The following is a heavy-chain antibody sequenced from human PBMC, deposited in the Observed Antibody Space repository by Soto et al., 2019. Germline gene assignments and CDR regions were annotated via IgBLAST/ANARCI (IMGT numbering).Heavy chain of an antibody. CDR2: IGGSDGST. V-gene: IGHV3-23*01. J-gene: IGHJ6*02. CDR1: GFTFSSYA. CDR3: ATSRSGSYYYGMDV. Sequence: EVPLLESGGGLVQPGGSLRLSCVASGFTFSSYAMSWVRQAPGKGLEWVSAIGGSDGSTYYADSVKGRFTISRDNSKNTLYLQMNSLRAEDTAVYYCATSRSGSYYYGMDVWGQGTTVTVSS. D-gene: IGHD3-10*01.